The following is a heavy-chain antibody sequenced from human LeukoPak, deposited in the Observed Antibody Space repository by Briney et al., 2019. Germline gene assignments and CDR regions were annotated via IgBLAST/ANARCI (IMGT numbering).Heavy chain of an antibody. Sequence: SETLSLTCTXSXXSISSSSYYWGWIRXXXXXGXEWIGSIYYSGSTYYNPSLKSRVTISVDTSKNQFSLKLSSVTAADTAVYYCARLDTAMVADYWGQGTLVTVSS. CDR2: IYYSGST. CDR3: ARLDTAMVADY. V-gene: IGHV4-39*01. J-gene: IGHJ4*02. CDR1: XXSISSSSYY. D-gene: IGHD5-18*01.